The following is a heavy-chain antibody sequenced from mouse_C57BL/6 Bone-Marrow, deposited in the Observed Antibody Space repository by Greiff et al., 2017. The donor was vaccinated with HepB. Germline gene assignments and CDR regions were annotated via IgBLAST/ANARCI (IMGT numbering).Heavy chain of an antibody. CDR1: GYTFTSYW. Sequence: QVQLQQSGAELAKPGASVKLSCKASGYTFTSYWMHWVKQRPGQGLEWIGYINPSSGYTKYNQKFKDKATLTADKSSSTAYMQLSSLTYEDSAVYYCARCAPIHYGSSYWFAYWGQGTLVTVSA. CDR2: INPSSGYT. V-gene: IGHV1-7*01. J-gene: IGHJ3*01. D-gene: IGHD1-1*01. CDR3: ARCAPIHYGSSYWFAY.